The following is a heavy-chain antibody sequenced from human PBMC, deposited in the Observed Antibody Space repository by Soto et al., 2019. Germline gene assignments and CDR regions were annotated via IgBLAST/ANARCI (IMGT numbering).Heavy chain of an antibody. D-gene: IGHD6-6*01. CDR3: ARGGSIAARRDYGMDV. Sequence: QVQLVQSGAEVKKPGASVKVSCKASGYTFTGYYMHWVRQAPGQGLEWMGWINPNSGGTNYAQKFQGWVTMTRDTSISTADMELSRLRSDDTAVYYCARGGSIAARRDYGMDVWGQGTTVTVSS. J-gene: IGHJ6*02. CDR2: INPNSGGT. V-gene: IGHV1-2*04. CDR1: GYTFTGYY.